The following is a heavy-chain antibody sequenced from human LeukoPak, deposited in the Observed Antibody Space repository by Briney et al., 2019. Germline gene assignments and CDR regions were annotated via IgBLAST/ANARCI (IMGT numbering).Heavy chain of an antibody. CDR3: ARDFDYYDSSGHPYGMDV. V-gene: IGHV3-30*04. D-gene: IGHD3-22*01. Sequence: GGSLRLSCAASGFTFSSYTMHRVRQAPAKGLKWVAVILYDGSNKYYADSVKGRLTISRDNSKNTLYLQMNSLRAEDTAVYYCARDFDYYDSSGHPYGMDVWGQGTTVTVSS. CDR1: GFTFSSYT. J-gene: IGHJ6*02. CDR2: ILYDGSNK.